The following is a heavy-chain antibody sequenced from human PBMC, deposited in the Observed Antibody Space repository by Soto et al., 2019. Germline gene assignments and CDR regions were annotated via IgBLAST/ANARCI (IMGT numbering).Heavy chain of an antibody. V-gene: IGHV4-4*02. Sequence: SETLSLTCAVSGGSISSSNWWSWVRQPPGKGLEWIGEIYHSGSTNYNPSLKSRVTISVDKSKNQFSLKLSSVTAADTAVYYCARVLLWFGDPSYYGMDVWGQGTTVTVS. J-gene: IGHJ6*02. D-gene: IGHD3-10*01. CDR2: IYHSGST. CDR1: GGSISSSNW. CDR3: ARVLLWFGDPSYYGMDV.